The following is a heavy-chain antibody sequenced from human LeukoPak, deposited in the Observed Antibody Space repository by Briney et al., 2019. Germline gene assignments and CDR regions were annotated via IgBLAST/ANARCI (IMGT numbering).Heavy chain of an antibody. V-gene: IGHV3-53*01. J-gene: IGHJ4*02. CDR1: GFTVNSNY. CDR2: IYGGGGT. Sequence: PGGSLRLSCAASGFTVNSNYMNWVRLAPGKGLEWVSVIYGGGGTYYADSVKGRFTISRDNSKNTLYLQMNSLRAEDTAVYYCARGTRPLDYWGQGTLVTVSS. CDR3: ARGTRPLDY.